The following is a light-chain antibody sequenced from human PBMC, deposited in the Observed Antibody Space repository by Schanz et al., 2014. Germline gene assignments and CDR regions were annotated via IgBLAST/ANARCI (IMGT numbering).Light chain of an antibody. CDR3: CSYAGDSTWV. Sequence: QSALTQPRSVSGSPGQSVTISCTGTSSDVGGYNYVSWYQQHPGKAPKLMIYDVSNRPSGVSNRFSGSKSGNTASLTISGLQAEDEADYYCCSYAGDSTWVFGGGTKLTVL. J-gene: IGLJ3*02. CDR1: SSDVGGYNY. CDR2: DVS. V-gene: IGLV2-11*01.